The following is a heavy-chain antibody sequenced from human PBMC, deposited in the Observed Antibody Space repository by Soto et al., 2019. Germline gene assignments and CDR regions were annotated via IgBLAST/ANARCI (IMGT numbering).Heavy chain of an antibody. CDR2: IIPIFGTA. CDR3: AYLTGNTFADRYYYYGMDV. V-gene: IGHV1-69*06. J-gene: IGHJ6*02. D-gene: IGHD1-7*01. Sequence: QVQLVQSGAEVKKPGSSVKVSCKASGCTFSSYSIRWVRQAPGQGPEWMGGIIPIFGTANYAQKFQGRVTITADKSTSTAYMARSSLRSEDTAVYYCAYLTGNTFADRYYYYGMDVWGQGTTVTVSS. CDR1: GCTFSSYS.